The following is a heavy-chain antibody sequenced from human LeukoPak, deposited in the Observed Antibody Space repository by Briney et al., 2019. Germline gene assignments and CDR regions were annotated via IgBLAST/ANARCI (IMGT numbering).Heavy chain of an antibody. CDR2: ISGRGDET. Sequence: GGSLRLSCAASGFTFGMYAMGWVRQAPGKGLEWVSTISGRGDETYYADSVKGRFTMSRDNSKNTLYLQMNSLRAEDTAVYYCSKEGGNYPAFDYWGQGPLVTVSS. CDR1: GFTFGMYA. J-gene: IGHJ4*02. V-gene: IGHV3-23*01. CDR3: SKEGGNYPAFDY. D-gene: IGHD1-26*01.